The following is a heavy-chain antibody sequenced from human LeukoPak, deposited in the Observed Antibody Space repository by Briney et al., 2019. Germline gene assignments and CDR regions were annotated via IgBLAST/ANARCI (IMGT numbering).Heavy chain of an antibody. D-gene: IGHD2-15*01. Sequence: PSETLSLTCTVSGGSISSYYWSWIRQPPGKGLEWIGYIYYSGSTYYNPSLKSRVTISVDTSKNQFSLKLSSVTAADTAEYYCARELCSGGSCYLDYWGQGTLVTVSS. CDR3: ARELCSGGSCYLDY. J-gene: IGHJ4*02. CDR2: IYYSGST. CDR1: GGSISSYY. V-gene: IGHV4-59*12.